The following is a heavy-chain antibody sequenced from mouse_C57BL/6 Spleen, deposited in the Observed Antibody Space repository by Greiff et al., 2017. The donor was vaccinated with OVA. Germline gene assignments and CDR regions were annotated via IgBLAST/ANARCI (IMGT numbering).Heavy chain of an antibody. CDR2: IYPRSGNT. V-gene: IGHV1-81*01. Sequence: VQVVESGAELARPGASVKLSCKASGYTFTSYGISWVKQRTGQGLEWIGEIYPRSGNTYYNEKFKGKATLTADKSSSTAYMELRSLTSEDSAVYFCARSPCAYWGQGTLVTVSA. CDR1: GYTFTSYG. J-gene: IGHJ3*01. CDR3: ARSPCAY.